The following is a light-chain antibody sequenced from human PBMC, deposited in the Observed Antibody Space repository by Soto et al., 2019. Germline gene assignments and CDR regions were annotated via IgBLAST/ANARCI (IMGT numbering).Light chain of an antibody. Sequence: QAVVTQEPSLTVSPGGTVTLTCGSSTGAVTSGHFPYWFQQKPGQAPRTLIYDTTNRHSWTPARFSGFLLGGKAALTLSGAQPEDEAEYYCLLTDTGTWVFGGGTQLTVL. CDR2: DTT. CDR3: LLTDTGTWV. J-gene: IGLJ3*02. V-gene: IGLV7-46*01. CDR1: TGAVTSGHF.